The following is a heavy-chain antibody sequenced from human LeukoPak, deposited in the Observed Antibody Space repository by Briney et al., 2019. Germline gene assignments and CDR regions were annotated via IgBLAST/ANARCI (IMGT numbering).Heavy chain of an antibody. J-gene: IGHJ4*02. D-gene: IGHD6-6*01. CDR1: GGSISSLY. CDR3: ARHRAYSSSSPFDY. CDR2: IYYTGST. V-gene: IGHV4-59*08. Sequence: AETLSLTCSVSGGSISSLYWSWIRQPPGKGLEWIGYIYYTGSTNYNPSLKSRVTMFVDMSKNQFSLRLSSVTAADTAVYYCARHRAYSSSSPFDYWGQGTLVTVTS.